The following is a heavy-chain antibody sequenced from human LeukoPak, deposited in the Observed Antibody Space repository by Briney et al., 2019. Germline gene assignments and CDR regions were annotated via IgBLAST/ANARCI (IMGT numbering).Heavy chain of an antibody. V-gene: IGHV3-30*18. J-gene: IGHJ3*02. CDR3: AKDLYDSNDAFDI. CDR2: ISYDGSNK. CDR1: GFTFSSYG. D-gene: IGHD2-15*01. Sequence: PGRSLRLSCAASGFTFSSYGMHWVRQAPGKGLEWVAVISYDGSNKYYADSVKGRFTISRDNSKNTLYLQMNSLRAEDTAVYYCAKDLYDSNDAFDIWGQGTMVTVSS.